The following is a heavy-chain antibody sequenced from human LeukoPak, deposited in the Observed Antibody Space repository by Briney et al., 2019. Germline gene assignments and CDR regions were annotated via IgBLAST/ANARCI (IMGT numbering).Heavy chain of an antibody. J-gene: IGHJ4*02. Sequence: ASVKDSCKASGYTHIYYYMHWVGQAPGKGREGMGWINPYSGGTNNAQKLQERVAMTRHTSISTAYMDLGTLRSDDTAVYYCARVDFDSTGILRFDYSGEGTLVSVSS. D-gene: IGHD3-22*01. CDR1: GYTHIYYY. CDR2: INPYSGGT. V-gene: IGHV1-2*02. CDR3: ARVDFDSTGILRFDY.